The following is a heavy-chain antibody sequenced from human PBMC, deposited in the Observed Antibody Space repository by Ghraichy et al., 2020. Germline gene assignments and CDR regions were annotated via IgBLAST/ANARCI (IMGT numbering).Heavy chain of an antibody. Sequence: GGSLRLSCAASGFNFSTYGMNWVRQAPGKGLEWVSYISSSSRAIFYADSVKGRFTISRDNAQNSLFLQMNGLRDDDTAIYYCARASTVVRFYYFDGMDVWGQGTTVTVSS. J-gene: IGHJ6*02. CDR2: ISSSSRAI. D-gene: IGHD4-23*01. CDR3: ARASTVVRFYYFDGMDV. CDR1: GFNFSTYG. V-gene: IGHV3-48*02.